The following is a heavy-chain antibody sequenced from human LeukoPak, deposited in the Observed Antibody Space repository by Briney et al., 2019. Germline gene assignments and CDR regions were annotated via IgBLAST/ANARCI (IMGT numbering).Heavy chain of an antibody. J-gene: IGHJ3*02. D-gene: IGHD2-15*01. V-gene: IGHV1-24*01. CDR2: FDPEDGEL. CDR3: ATDSNCGGGSCDAFDI. Sequence: ASVKVSCKISGYSFTELSIHWVRQAPGKGLEWMGGFDPEDGELVYTQNLQGRVTMTEDTATDTAYMELSSLKSEDTAVYYCATDSNCGGGSCDAFDIWGQGTMVTVSS. CDR1: GYSFTELS.